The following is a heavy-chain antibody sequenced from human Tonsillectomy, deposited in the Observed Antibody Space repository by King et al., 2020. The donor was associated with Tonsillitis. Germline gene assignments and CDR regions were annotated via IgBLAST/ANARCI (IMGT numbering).Heavy chain of an antibody. Sequence: VQLVESGGGVVQPGRSLRLSCAASGFTFSSYDMHWVRQAPGKGLEWVAIISHDGSHKYYADSVKGRFTISRDNSKNTLYLQMNSLRAEDTAVYYCAKPTRYSSSWCCTDYDCSHYGLDVWGRGTTVSVSS. V-gene: IGHV3-30*18. J-gene: IGHJ6*02. CDR2: ISHDGSHK. D-gene: IGHD6-13*01. CDR1: GFTFSSYD. CDR3: AKPTRYSSSWCCTDYDCSHYGLDV.